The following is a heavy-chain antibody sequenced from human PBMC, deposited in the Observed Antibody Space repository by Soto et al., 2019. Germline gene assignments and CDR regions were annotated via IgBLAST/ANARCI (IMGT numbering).Heavy chain of an antibody. D-gene: IGHD3-3*01. CDR2: IGSTSSHT. J-gene: IGHJ4*02. V-gene: IGHV3-11*05. Sequence: QVQLVESGGGLVKPGGSLRLSCAASGFTFSDYYMSWIRQAPGKELEWISYIGSTSSHTNYADSVKGRFTISRDNGKNSLFLQMNSLRADDTAVYYCARDSGVARPANWGQGTLFTVSS. CDR3: ARDSGVARPAN. CDR1: GFTFSDYY.